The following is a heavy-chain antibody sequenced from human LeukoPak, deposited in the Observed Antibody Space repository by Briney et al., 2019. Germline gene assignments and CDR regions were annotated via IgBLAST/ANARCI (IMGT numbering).Heavy chain of an antibody. Sequence: SQSLSLTCTVSCGSISSGCYYCTWIRQHPGKGLEWIGYIYHSGSTYYNPSLKSRVTISVDPSKNQFSLKLSSVTAADTAVYYCARGNGYSSQNWFDPWGQGTLVTVSS. D-gene: IGHD4-11*01. CDR2: IYHSGST. V-gene: IGHV4-31*03. J-gene: IGHJ5*02. CDR3: ARGNGYSSQNWFDP. CDR1: CGSISSGCYY.